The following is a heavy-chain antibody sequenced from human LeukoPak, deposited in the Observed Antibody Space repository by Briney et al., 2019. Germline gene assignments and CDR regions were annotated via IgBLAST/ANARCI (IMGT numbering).Heavy chain of an antibody. CDR1: GFTFSSYS. D-gene: IGHD2-2*01. J-gene: IGHJ6*02. CDR2: ISSSSSYI. V-gene: IGHV3-21*01. Sequence: GGSLRLFCAASGFTFSSYSTNWVRQAPGKGLEWVSSISSSSSYIYYADSVKGRFTISRDNAKNSLYLQMNSLRAEDTAVYYCATRSYCSRTSCYAPYYYGMDVCGQGTTVTVSS. CDR3: ATRSYCSRTSCYAPYYYGMDV.